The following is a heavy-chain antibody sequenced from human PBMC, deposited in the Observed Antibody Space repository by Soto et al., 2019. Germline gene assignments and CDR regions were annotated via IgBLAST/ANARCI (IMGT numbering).Heavy chain of an antibody. J-gene: IGHJ4*02. CDR3: ARDNSGANFGY. CDR1: GYRFFDFF. D-gene: IGHD2-15*01. V-gene: IGHV1-2*02. CDR2: INPKNGDT. Sequence: ASVKVSCKASGYRFFDFFLHWVRQAPGQGLEWMGWINPKNGDTNYAQKFQDRVTMTRDTSISVAYMDLSGLNSGDTAVYYCARDNSGANFGYWGQGALVTVSS.